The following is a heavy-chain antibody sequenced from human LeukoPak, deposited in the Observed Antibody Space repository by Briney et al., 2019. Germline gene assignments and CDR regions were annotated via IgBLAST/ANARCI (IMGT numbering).Heavy chain of an antibody. Sequence: GGSLRLSCAASGFSFSSYSMNWVRQAPGKGLGWVSYISSSSSTIYYADSVKGRFTISRDNAKNSLYLQMNSLRDEDTAVYYCASDRSPYESSAYYLDYWGQGTLVTVSS. D-gene: IGHD3-22*01. CDR3: ASDRSPYESSAYYLDY. CDR2: ISSSSSTI. V-gene: IGHV3-48*02. J-gene: IGHJ4*02. CDR1: GFSFSSYS.